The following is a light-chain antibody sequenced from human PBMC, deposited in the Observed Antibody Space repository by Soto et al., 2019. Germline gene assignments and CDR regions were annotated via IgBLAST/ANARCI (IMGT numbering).Light chain of an antibody. CDR1: QSVSSN. J-gene: IGKJ1*01. Sequence: EIVLTQSPGTLSLSPGERATLSCRASQSVSSNLAWYQQKPGQAPRLLIYGASSRATGIPDRFSGSGSGTDFTFTISRLEPEDFAVYYCQQYGSSSRTFGQGTKVDIK. CDR2: GAS. CDR3: QQYGSSSRT. V-gene: IGKV3-20*01.